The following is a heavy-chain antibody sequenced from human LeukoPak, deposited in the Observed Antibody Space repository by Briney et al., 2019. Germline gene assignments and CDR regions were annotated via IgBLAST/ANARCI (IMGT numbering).Heavy chain of an antibody. CDR2: ISSSSSTI. V-gene: IGHV3-48*04. J-gene: IGHJ4*02. D-gene: IGHD3-16*01. CDR3: ASPEGGRGGLFDY. CDR1: GFTFSSYA. Sequence: PGRSLRLSCAASGFTFSSYAMHWVRQAPGKGLEWVSYISSSSSTIYYADSVKGRFTISRDNAKNSLYLQMNSLRAEDTAVYYCASPEGGRGGLFDYWGQGTLVTVSS.